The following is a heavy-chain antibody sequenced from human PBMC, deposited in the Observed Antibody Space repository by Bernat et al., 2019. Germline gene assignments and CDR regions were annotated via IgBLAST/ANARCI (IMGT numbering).Heavy chain of an antibody. CDR1: GFTFSSYG. J-gene: IGHJ4*02. D-gene: IGHD6-13*01. Sequence: QVQLVESGGGVVQPGRSLRLSCAASGFTFSSYGMHWVRQAPGKGLEWVAVIWYDGSNKNYADSVKGRFTISRDNSKNTLYLQMNSLRAEDTAVYYWARNGGYSSSWGDFDYWGQGTLVTVSS. CDR3: ARNGGYSSSWGDFDY. CDR2: IWYDGSNK. V-gene: IGHV3-33*01.